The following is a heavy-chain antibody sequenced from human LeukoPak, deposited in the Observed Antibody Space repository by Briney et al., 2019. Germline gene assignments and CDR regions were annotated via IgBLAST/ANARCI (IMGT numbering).Heavy chain of an antibody. CDR1: GYSFTSYW. CDR2: IYPGDSDT. CDR3: ATPPVEMATITGNDAFDI. Sequence: GESLQISCKGSGYSFTSYWIGWVRQMPGKGLEWMGIIYPGDSDTRYSPSFQGQVTISADKSISTAYLQWSSLKASDTAMYYCATPPVEMATITGNDAFDIWGQGTMVTVSS. J-gene: IGHJ3*02. D-gene: IGHD5-24*01. V-gene: IGHV5-51*01.